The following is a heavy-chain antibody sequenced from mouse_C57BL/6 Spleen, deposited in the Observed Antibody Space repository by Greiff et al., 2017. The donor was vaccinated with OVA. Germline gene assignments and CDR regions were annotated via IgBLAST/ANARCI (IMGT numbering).Heavy chain of an antibody. CDR1: GYTFTSYW. CDR3: ARRGTGRGYFDY. CDR2: IYPSDSET. V-gene: IGHV1-61*01. D-gene: IGHD4-1*01. J-gene: IGHJ2*01. Sequence: QVQLQQPGAELVRPGSSVKLSCKASGYTFTSYWMDWVKQRPGQGLEWIGNIYPSDSETHYNQKFKDKATLTVDKSSSTAYMQLSSLTSEDSAVYYCARRGTGRGYFDYWGQGTTLTVSS.